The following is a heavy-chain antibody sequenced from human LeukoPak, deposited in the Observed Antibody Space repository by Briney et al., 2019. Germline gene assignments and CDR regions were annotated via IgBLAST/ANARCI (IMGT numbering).Heavy chain of an antibody. CDR2: ISAYNGNT. V-gene: IGHV1-18*01. D-gene: IGHD3-22*01. CDR3: ARSYYYDSSGHNDY. J-gene: IGHJ4*02. Sequence: ASVKVSCKASGYTFTSYGISWVRQAPGQGLEWMGWISAYNGNTNYAQKLQGRVTMTTDTSTSTAYMELRSLRSDDTAVYYCARSYYYDSSGHNDYWGQGTLVTVSS. CDR1: GYTFTSYG.